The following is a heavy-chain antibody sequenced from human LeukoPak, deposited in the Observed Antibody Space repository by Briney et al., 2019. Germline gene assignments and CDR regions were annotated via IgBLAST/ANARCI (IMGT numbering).Heavy chain of an antibody. D-gene: IGHD4-23*01. CDR1: GYSFTNYW. CDR2: IYPGDFDT. Sequence: GESLKISCKGSGYSFTNYWIAWVRQMPGKGLECMGIIYPGDFDTRYSPSFRGQVAISADDSINTAYLQWSSLKASDTAIYYCAKHVFNLVGGFDYWGQGTLVTVSS. CDR3: AKHVFNLVGGFDY. J-gene: IGHJ4*02. V-gene: IGHV5-51*01.